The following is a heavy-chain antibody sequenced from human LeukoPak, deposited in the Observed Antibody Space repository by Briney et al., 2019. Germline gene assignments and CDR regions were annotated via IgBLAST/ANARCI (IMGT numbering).Heavy chain of an antibody. Sequence: ASVKVSCKASGYTFTSYGISWVRQAPGQGLEWMGWISAYNGNTNYAQKLQGRVIMTTDTSTSTAYMELRSLRSDDTAVYYCARKGTYYDMEEAWFDPWGQGTLVTVSS. CDR2: ISAYNGNT. J-gene: IGHJ5*02. D-gene: IGHD3-9*01. V-gene: IGHV1-18*01. CDR3: ARKGTYYDMEEAWFDP. CDR1: GYTFTSYG.